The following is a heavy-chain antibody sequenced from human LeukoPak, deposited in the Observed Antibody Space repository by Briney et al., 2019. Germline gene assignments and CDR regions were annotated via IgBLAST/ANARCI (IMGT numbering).Heavy chain of an antibody. CDR2: IYHSGST. V-gene: IGHV4-4*02. J-gene: IGHJ4*02. D-gene: IGHD6-13*01. Sequence: PSETLSLTCAVSGGSISSTNWWSWVRQPPGKGLEWIGQIYHSGSTNYNPSLKSRVTISVDKSKNQFSLKLSSVTAADTAVYYCARVDTITAAGTIDYWGQGTLVTVSS. CDR3: ARVDTITAAGTIDY. CDR1: GGSISSTNW.